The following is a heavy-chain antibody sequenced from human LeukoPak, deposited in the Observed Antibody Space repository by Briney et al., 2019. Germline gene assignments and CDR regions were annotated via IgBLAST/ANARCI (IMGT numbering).Heavy chain of an antibody. D-gene: IGHD6-13*01. V-gene: IGHV3-53*01. CDR2: IYSGGST. J-gene: IGHJ4*02. CDR3: SSPPLYSSSWYYFDY. Sequence: GGSLRLSCAASGFIVSSNYMSWVRQAPGKGLEWVSVIYSGGSTYYADSVKGRFTISRDNSKNTLYLQLNSLKTEDTAVYYCSSPPLYSSSWYYFDYWGQGTLVTVSS. CDR1: GFIVSSNY.